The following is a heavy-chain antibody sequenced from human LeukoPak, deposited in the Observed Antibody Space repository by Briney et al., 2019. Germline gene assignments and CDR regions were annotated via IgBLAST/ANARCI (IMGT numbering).Heavy chain of an antibody. CDR3: ARDDYLYPSIYGMDV. D-gene: IGHD2/OR15-2a*01. V-gene: IGHV3-21*01. CDR2: ISSSSSYI. Sequence: GGSLRLSCAASGFTFSSYSMNWVRQAPGKGLEWVSSISSSSSYIYYADSVKGRFTISRDNAKNSLYLQMNSLRAEDTAVYYCARDDYLYPSIYGMDVWGQGTTVTVSS. CDR1: GFTFSSYS. J-gene: IGHJ6*02.